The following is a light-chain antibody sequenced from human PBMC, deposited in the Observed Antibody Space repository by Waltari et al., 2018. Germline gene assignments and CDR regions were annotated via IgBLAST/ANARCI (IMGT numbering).Light chain of an antibody. CDR1: QSVTNY. Sequence: DIVLTQSPATLSLSPGERANLSCRASQSVTNYLAWYQQKPGQAPRLLIYDISTRATAIPARFNGSGSGTDFTLTISSLEPEDFAVYYCLQRDRWLTFGGGTKVEIK. CDR2: DIS. V-gene: IGKV3-11*01. J-gene: IGKJ4*01. CDR3: LQRDRWLT.